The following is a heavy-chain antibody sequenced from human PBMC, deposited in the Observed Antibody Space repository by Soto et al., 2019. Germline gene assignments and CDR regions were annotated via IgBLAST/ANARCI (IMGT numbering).Heavy chain of an antibody. V-gene: IGHV3-23*01. CDR2: ILHDETP. CDR3: AKDLFPTSGQRFFFES. CDR1: GLTFSTYA. D-gene: IGHD2-21*01. J-gene: IGHJ4*02. Sequence: GGSLRLSCSASGLTFSTYAMTWFRQAPGRGLEWVSTILHDETPFYTDSVKGRFTISRDNVRGTLYLQMNGLRVEDAALYYCAKDLFPTSGQRFFFESWGQGSLVTVSS.